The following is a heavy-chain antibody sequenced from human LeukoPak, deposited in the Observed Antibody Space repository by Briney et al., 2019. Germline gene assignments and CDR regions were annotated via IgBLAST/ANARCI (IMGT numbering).Heavy chain of an antibody. Sequence: ASVKVSCKASGYTFTSYYMHWVRQAPGQGLEWMGIINPSGGSTSYAQKFQGRVTMTTDTSTSTAYMELRSLRSDDTAMYYCARSDGHYYYYYMDVWGKGTTVTVSS. J-gene: IGHJ6*03. V-gene: IGHV1-46*01. CDR1: GYTFTSYY. CDR3: ARSDGHYYYYYMDV. CDR2: INPSGGST. D-gene: IGHD4-17*01.